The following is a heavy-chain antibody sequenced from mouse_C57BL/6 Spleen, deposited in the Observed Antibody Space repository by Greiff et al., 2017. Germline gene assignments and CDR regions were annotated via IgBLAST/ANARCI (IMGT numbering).Heavy chain of an antibody. J-gene: IGHJ2*01. CDR2: IDPEDGET. V-gene: IGHV14-2*01. CDR1: GFNIKDYY. Sequence: EVQLQQSGAELVKPGASVKLSCTASGFNIKDYYMHWVKQRPEQGLEWIGRIDPEDGETKYASKFQGKATITADTSSNTSYLQLSSLTSADTADYYCARRSVYYDYLDYWGQGTTLTVSS. D-gene: IGHD2-4*01. CDR3: ARRSVYYDYLDY.